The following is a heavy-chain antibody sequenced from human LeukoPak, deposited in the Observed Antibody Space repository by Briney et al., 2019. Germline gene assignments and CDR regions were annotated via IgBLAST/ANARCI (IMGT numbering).Heavy chain of an antibody. CDR2: IDPSDSYT. Sequence: GESLKISCKGSGYSFTSYWISWVRQMPGKGLEWMGRIDPSDSYTNYSPSFQGHVTISADKSISTAYLQWSSLKAPDTAMYYCASQYCSSTSCYAVNWFDPWGQGTLVTVSS. J-gene: IGHJ5*02. CDR1: GYSFTSYW. CDR3: ASQYCSSTSCYAVNWFDP. D-gene: IGHD2-2*01. V-gene: IGHV5-10-1*01.